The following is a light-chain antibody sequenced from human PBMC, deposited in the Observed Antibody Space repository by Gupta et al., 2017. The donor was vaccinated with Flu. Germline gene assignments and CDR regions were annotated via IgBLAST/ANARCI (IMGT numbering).Light chain of an antibody. CDR2: KAS. J-gene: IGKJ4*01. CDR1: QSISSW. CDR3: QQYNSYPLT. Sequence: GDRVTITCRASQSISSWLAWYQQKPGKAPNLLIYKASSLQSGVPSRFSGSGSGTEFTLTINSLQPDDFATYYCQQYNSYPLTFGGGTKVKIK. V-gene: IGKV1-5*03.